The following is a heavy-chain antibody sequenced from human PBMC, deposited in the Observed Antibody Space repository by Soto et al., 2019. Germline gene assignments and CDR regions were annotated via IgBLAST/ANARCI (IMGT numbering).Heavy chain of an antibody. CDR1: GFTFSSYS. D-gene: IGHD3-22*01. CDR3: ARGGGEDSSGPMLFDP. Sequence: EVQLVESGGGLVKPGGSLRLSCAASGFTFSSYSMNWVRQAPGKGLEWVSSISSSSSYIYYADSVKGRFTISRDNAKNSLYLQMNSLRAEDTAVYYCARGGGEDSSGPMLFDPWGQGTLVTVSS. J-gene: IGHJ5*02. V-gene: IGHV3-21*01. CDR2: ISSSSSYI.